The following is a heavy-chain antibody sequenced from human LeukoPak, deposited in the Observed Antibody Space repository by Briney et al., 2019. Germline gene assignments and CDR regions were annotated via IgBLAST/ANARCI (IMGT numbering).Heavy chain of an antibody. CDR3: ARADSSSWYASPWFDP. J-gene: IGHJ5*02. V-gene: IGHV1-18*01. CDR1: GYTFTSYG. D-gene: IGHD6-13*01. CDR2: ISAYNGNT. Sequence: ASVKVSCKASGYTFTSYGISWVRQAPGQGLEWMGWISAYNGNTNYAQKLQGRVTMTTDTSTSTAYMELSSLRSEDTAVYYCARADSSSWYASPWFDPWGQGTLVTVSS.